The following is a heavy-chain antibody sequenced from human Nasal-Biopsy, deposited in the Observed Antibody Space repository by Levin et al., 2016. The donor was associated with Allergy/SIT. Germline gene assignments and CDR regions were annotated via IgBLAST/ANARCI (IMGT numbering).Heavy chain of an antibody. Sequence: GESLKISCAASGFSFSDYAMHWVRQAPAKGLEWVAYIKFDGTTTLYADSVKGRFTISRDNSKSTLSLQMNSLRLEDTAIYYCAKIDVSGYTSDNWGQGTLVSVSS. CDR1: GFSFSDYA. J-gene: IGHJ4*02. CDR2: IKFDGTTT. CDR3: AKIDVSGYTSDN. D-gene: IGHD3-22*01. V-gene: IGHV3-30*02.